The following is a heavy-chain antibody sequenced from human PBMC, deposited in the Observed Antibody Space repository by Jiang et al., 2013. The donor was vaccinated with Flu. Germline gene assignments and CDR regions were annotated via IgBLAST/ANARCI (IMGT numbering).Heavy chain of an antibody. CDR3: AREYSSFDH. D-gene: IGHD6-19*01. J-gene: IGHJ5*02. V-gene: IGHV4-59*01. Sequence: PGLVKPSETLSLTCTVSGGSISTYYWSWIRQPPGKGLEWIGYIHYSGSTSYNPSLKSRVTISVDASKNQFSLKLSSVTTADTAVYYCAREYSSFDHWGPGTLVIVSS. CDR2: IHYSGST. CDR1: GGSISTYY.